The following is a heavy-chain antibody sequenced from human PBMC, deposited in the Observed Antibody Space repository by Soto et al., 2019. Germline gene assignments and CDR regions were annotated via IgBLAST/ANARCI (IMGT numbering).Heavy chain of an antibody. CDR1: GFPFDDYA. V-gene: IGHV3-48*03. Sequence: EVQLVESGGGLVQPGRSLRLSCAASGFPFDDYAMHWVRQAPGKGLEWVSYISSSGRTIYYADSVKGRFTISRDNAKNSLYLQMNSLRAEDTAVYYCARSGYNWNDGARGYFDYWGQGTLVTVSS. CDR2: ISSSGRTI. CDR3: ARSGYNWNDGARGYFDY. D-gene: IGHD1-20*01. J-gene: IGHJ4*02.